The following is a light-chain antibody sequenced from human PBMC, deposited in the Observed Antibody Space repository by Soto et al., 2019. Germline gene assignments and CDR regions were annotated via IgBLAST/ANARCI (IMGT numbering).Light chain of an antibody. CDR2: KAS. J-gene: IGKJ1*01. V-gene: IGKV1-5*03. CDR1: QTISSW. CDR3: KHYNSYSEA. Sequence: DIQITQSPSTLSGYVGDRVTITCSASQTISSWLAWYQQKPGKAPKLLIYKASTLKSGVPSRFSGSGSGTELTLTISSLQTDDFATYYCKHYNSYSEAFGKGTKVDIK.